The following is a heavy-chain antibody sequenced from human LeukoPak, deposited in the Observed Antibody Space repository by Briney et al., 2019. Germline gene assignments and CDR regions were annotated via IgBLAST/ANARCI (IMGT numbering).Heavy chain of an antibody. CDR2: ISAYNGNT. D-gene: IGHD3-16*02. CDR1: GYTFTGYY. Sequence: ASVKVSCKASGYTFTGYYMHWVRQAPGQGLEWMGWISAYNGNTNYAQKLQGRVTMTTDTSTSTAYMELRSLRSDDTAVYYCAREITYYDYVWGSYRYTPNYYMDVWGKGTTVTVSS. V-gene: IGHV1-18*04. CDR3: AREITYYDYVWGSYRYTPNYYMDV. J-gene: IGHJ6*03.